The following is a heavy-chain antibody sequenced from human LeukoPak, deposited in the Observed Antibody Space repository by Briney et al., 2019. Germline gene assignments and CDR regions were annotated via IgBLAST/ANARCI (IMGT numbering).Heavy chain of an antibody. V-gene: IGHV3-72*01. CDR3: ARAIDAPRNSYVGDY. Sequence: GGSLRLSCAASGFTFSDYYMDWVRQTPGKGLEWVCRSRNKAKSYTTEYAASVKGRFIISRDDSKNSLYLQMISLETEDTAVYFCARAIDAPRNSYVGDYWGQGTLVTVSS. J-gene: IGHJ4*02. CDR1: GFTFSDYY. CDR2: SRNKAKSYTT. D-gene: IGHD1-14*01.